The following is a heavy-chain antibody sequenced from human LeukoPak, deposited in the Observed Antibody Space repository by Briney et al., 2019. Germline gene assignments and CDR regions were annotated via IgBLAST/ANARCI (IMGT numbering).Heavy chain of an antibody. CDR1: GFSFNTYW. Sequence: GSLRLSCAVSGFSFNTYWMTWVRQAPGKGLEWVANIKQDGSEKYYVDSVKGRFTISRDNAKNSLYLQMNSLRAEDTAVYYCARAVDYWGQGTLVTVSS. V-gene: IGHV3-7*01. CDR3: ARAVDY. J-gene: IGHJ4*02. CDR2: IKQDGSEK.